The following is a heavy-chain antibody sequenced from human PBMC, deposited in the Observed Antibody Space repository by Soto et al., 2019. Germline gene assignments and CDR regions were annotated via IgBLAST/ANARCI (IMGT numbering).Heavy chain of an antibody. CDR3: AREGLLLWFGELLGSWFDP. CDR2: IYYSGST. J-gene: IGHJ5*02. V-gene: IGHV4-30-4*01. D-gene: IGHD3-10*01. Sequence: PSETLSLTCTVSGGSISSGDYYWSWIRQPPGKGLEWIGYIYYSGSTYYNPSLKSRVTISVDTSKNQFSLKLSSVTAADTAVYYCAREGLLLWFGELLGSWFDPWGQGTLVTVSS. CDR1: GGSISSGDYY.